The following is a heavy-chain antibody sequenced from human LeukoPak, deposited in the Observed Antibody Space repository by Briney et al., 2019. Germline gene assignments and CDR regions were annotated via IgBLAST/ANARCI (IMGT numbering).Heavy chain of an antibody. Sequence: SQTLSLTCTVSGGSISSGGYYWSWIRQHPGKGLEWIGYIYYSGSTNYNPSLKSRVTISLDTSKTHFSLTLSSLTAADTAVYYCARSPPGWYYDNSGQYYFDTWGQGALVTVSS. CDR2: IYYSGST. CDR1: GGSISSGGYY. D-gene: IGHD3-22*01. J-gene: IGHJ4*02. CDR3: ARSPPGWYYDNSGQYYFDT. V-gene: IGHV4-31*03.